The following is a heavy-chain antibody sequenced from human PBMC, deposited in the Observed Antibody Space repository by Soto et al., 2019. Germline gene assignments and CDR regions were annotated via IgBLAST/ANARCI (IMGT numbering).Heavy chain of an antibody. J-gene: IGHJ4*02. V-gene: IGHV1-2*02. CDR3: ARGDYGTGGYPFPYLDY. D-gene: IGHD2-8*02. CDR1: GYSFTGYY. CDR2: IKPDSGST. Sequence: HEHLVQSGAEVKRPGASLKVSCKASGYSFTGYYIHWVRQAPGQGLEWMGWIKPDSGSTNYAQNCQGRVTVTSDTSISTASRDLTSLASDDTAVYYCARGDYGTGGYPFPYLDYCGQGTLVIVSS.